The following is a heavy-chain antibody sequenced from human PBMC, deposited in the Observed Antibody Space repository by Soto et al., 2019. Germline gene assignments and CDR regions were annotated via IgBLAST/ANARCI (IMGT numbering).Heavy chain of an antibody. CDR1: GGTLSDHG. Sequence: QVQLEQSGAEVKKPGSSVKVSCKASGGTLSDHGVAWLRQAPGQGLEWMGGTIPVFNAPKYAPKFQGRVTIAADKSTNIAYMELSSLRSEDTALYYCARGVVDSGTHYTGPSAFDIWGQGTMVIVSS. J-gene: IGHJ3*02. D-gene: IGHD3-10*01. CDR3: ARGVVDSGTHYTGPSAFDI. V-gene: IGHV1-69*06. CDR2: TIPVFNAP.